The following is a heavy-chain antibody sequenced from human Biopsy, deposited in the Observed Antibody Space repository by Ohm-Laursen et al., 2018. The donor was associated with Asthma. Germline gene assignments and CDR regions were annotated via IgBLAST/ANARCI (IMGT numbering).Heavy chain of an antibody. Sequence: SLRLSCAASGFTFSSYAMSWVRQAPGKGLEWVSAISGSGGSTYYADSVKGRFTISRDNSKNTLYLQMNSLGAEDTAVYYCAKDRDYDILTGPPGFDYWGQGTLSPSPQ. D-gene: IGHD3-9*01. CDR1: GFTFSSYA. V-gene: IGHV3-23*01. CDR3: AKDRDYDILTGPPGFDY. J-gene: IGHJ4*02. CDR2: ISGSGGST.